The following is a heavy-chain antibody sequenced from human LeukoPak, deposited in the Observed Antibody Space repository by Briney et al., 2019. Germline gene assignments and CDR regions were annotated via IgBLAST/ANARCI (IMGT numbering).Heavy chain of an antibody. CDR1: GGSFSGYY. CDR3: ARDLGTTDSRRHWYFDL. V-gene: IGHV4-34*01. J-gene: IGHJ2*01. D-gene: IGHD4-11*01. Sequence: ASETLSLTCAVYGGSFSGYYWSWIRQPPGKGLEWIGEINHSGSTNYNPSLKSRVTISVDTSKNQFSLKLSSVTAADTAVYYCARDLGTTDSRRHWYFDLWGLGTLVTVSS. CDR2: INHSGST.